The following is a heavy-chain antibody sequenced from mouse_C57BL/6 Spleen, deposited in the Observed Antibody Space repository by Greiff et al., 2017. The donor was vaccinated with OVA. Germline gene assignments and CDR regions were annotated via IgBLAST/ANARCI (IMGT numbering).Heavy chain of an antibody. J-gene: IGHJ1*03. Sequence: QVQLQQPGAELVRPGSSVKLSCKASGYTFTSYWMHWVKQRPIQGLEWIGNIDPSDSETHYNQKFKDKATLTVDKSSSTAYMQLSSLTSEDSAVYYCARGGLLRGSYWYFDVWGTGTTVTVSS. D-gene: IGHD2-3*01. V-gene: IGHV1-52*01. CDR3: ARGGLLRGSYWYFDV. CDR1: GYTFTSYW. CDR2: IDPSDSET.